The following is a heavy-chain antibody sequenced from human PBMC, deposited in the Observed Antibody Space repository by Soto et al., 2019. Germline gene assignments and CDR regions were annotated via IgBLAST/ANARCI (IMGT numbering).Heavy chain of an antibody. CDR1: GFTFSSYA. Sequence: GGSLRLSCAASGFTFSSYAMNWVRQAPGKGLEWVSVISGSGGSTYYADSVKGRFTISRDNSKNTLYLQMNSLRAEDTAVYYCAKRSSSWVFDYWGQGTLVTVSS. D-gene: IGHD6-13*01. J-gene: IGHJ4*02. V-gene: IGHV3-23*01. CDR3: AKRSSSWVFDY. CDR2: ISGSGGST.